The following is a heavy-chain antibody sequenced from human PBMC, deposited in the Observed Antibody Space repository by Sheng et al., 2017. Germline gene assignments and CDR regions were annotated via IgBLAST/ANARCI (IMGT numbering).Heavy chain of an antibody. CDR3: ARGGTPGDYVLTWDV. CDR1: VAPSVVTT. V-gene: IGHV4-4*07. D-gene: IGHD2-8*01. CDR2: SIPVGAP. J-gene: IGHJ6*04. Sequence: QVQLQESGPGLVKAFRRPCPSPALSLVAPSVVTTGAGSGSPPGRDWSGLGVSIPVGAPTTTPPSKSRVTMSVDTSKNQFSLKLNSVTAADTAVYYCARGGTPGDYVLTWDVWGKGTTVTVSS.